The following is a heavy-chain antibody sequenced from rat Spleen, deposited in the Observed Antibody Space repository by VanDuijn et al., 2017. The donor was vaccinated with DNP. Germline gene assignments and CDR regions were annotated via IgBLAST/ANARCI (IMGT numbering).Heavy chain of an antibody. CDR2: ITYDGSRT. D-gene: IGHD1-6*01. Sequence: EVQLVESGGGLVQPGRSLKLSCAASGFTFSDYNMAWVRQAPQRGLEWVATITYDGSRTYYRDSVKGRFTISRDNAKSTLYLQMNSLRSEDTATYYCTIFMYTTDYAMDAWGQGTAVTVSS. CDR1: GFTFSDYN. J-gene: IGHJ4*01. CDR3: TIFMYTTDYAMDA. V-gene: IGHV5S10*01.